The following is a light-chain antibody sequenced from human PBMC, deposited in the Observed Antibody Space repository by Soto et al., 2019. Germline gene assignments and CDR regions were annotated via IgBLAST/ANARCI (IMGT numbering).Light chain of an antibody. J-gene: IGKJ3*01. CDR2: GAS. CDR3: QLYGGSPPRGT. CDR1: QGACANT. V-gene: IGKV3-20*01. Sequence: EVVLTQSPGTLSLSPGPRATFSARAIQGACANTLACCQQKGGQAPGLFINGASPRATGAPERFSGYGFGTAYSLIINRLEPEDFALYYCQLYGGSPPRGTFGPGTTVEI.